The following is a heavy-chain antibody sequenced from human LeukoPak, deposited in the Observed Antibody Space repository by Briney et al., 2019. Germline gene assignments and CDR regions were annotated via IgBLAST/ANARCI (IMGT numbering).Heavy chain of an antibody. CDR3: ASSIGATGDY. D-gene: IGHD1-1*01. Sequence: GGSLCLSCAASGFTFSSYWMHWVRQGPGKGLVWVSRISSDGSSTIYADSVKGRFTISRDNAKNTLYLQMNSLRVEDTAVYYCASSIGATGDYWGQGTLLTVPS. CDR2: ISSDGSST. J-gene: IGHJ4*01. CDR1: GFTFSSYW. V-gene: IGHV3-74*01.